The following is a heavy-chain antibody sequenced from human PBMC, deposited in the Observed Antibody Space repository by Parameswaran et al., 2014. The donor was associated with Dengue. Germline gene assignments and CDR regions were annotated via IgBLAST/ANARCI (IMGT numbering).Heavy chain of an antibody. V-gene: IGHV2-26*01. CDR2: IYSSDEI. D-gene: IGHD5-24*01. J-gene: IGHJ4*02. Sequence: WIRQPPGKALEWLALIYSSDEISYTPSLKTRLTISEDTSKSQVVLTMTNMDPVDTATYYCARIRREGNNWAKNLIDFWGQGTLVTVSS. CDR3: ARIRREGNNWAKNLIDF.